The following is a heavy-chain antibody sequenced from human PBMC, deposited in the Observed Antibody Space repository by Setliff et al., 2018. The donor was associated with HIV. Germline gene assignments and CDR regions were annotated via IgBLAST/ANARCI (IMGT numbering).Heavy chain of an antibody. Sequence: SETLSLTCLVFGYSITNGNYWAWIRQSPGKGLEWIGSIYSTGHTYYNPSHKSRLTMSVDAAKNRFSLKLISVTAADTAVYYCARDRALRFSKSPSFNYFDVWGQGALVTVSS. CDR1: GYSITNGNY. D-gene: IGHD3-10*01. CDR3: ARDRALRFSKSPSFNYFDV. V-gene: IGHV4-38-2*02. CDR2: IYSTGHT. J-gene: IGHJ4*02.